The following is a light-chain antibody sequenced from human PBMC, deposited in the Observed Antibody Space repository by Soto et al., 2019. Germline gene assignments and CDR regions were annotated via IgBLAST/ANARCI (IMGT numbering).Light chain of an antibody. CDR3: LQYADSKT. Sequence: EIVLTQSPGTLSLSPGETATLSCRASQSVSRNYLAWYQQKPGQAPRLLLYSASTRATGIPDRFSGSGSGTDFTLTISRLEPEDFAVYHCLQYADSKTFGQGTKVDIK. CDR2: SAS. J-gene: IGKJ1*01. CDR1: QSVSRNY. V-gene: IGKV3-20*01.